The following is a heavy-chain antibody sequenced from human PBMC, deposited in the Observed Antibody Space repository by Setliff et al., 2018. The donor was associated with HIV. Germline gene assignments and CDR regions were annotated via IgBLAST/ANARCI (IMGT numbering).Heavy chain of an antibody. J-gene: IGHJ4*02. V-gene: IGHV4-4*09. Sequence: SETLSLTCTVSGGSINGYYWSWIRRPPGKGLEWIGCFYPTGSVNYNPSLKSRVTISVDTSKNQFSLEVTSVTAADTAVYYCARHRSGYVYGPQDYWGQGTLVTVSS. CDR3: ARHRSGYVYGPQDY. CDR1: GGSINGYY. CDR2: FYPTGSV. D-gene: IGHD5-18*01.